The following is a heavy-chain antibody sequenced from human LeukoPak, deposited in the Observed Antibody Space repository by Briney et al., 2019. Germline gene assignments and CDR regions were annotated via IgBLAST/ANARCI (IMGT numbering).Heavy chain of an antibody. V-gene: IGHV1-69*04. D-gene: IGHD6-19*01. Sequence: SVKVSCKASGGTFSSYAISWVRQAPGQRLEWMGRIIPILGIANYAQKFQGRVTITADKSTSTAYMELSSLRSEDTAVYYCARDPSVAGSYWGQGTLVTVSS. J-gene: IGHJ4*02. CDR3: ARDPSVAGSY. CDR1: GGTFSSYA. CDR2: IIPILGIA.